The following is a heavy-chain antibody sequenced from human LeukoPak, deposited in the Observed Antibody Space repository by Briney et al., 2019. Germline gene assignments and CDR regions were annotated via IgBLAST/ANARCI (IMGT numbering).Heavy chain of an antibody. CDR1: GYAFTSYG. CDR3: ARGDYDFWSGPYYFDY. Sequence: GASVKVSCKASGYAFTSYGINWVRQATGQGLEWMGWMNPNSGNTGYAQKFQGRVTMTRNTSISTAYMELSSLRSEDTAVYYCARGDYDFWSGPYYFDYWGQGTLVTVSS. CDR2: MNPNSGNT. V-gene: IGHV1-8*01. J-gene: IGHJ4*02. D-gene: IGHD3-3*01.